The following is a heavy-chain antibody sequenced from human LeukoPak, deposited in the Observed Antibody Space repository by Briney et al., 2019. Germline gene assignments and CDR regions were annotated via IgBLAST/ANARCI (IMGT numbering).Heavy chain of an antibody. CDR1: GGSISSGSYY. J-gene: IGHJ5*02. D-gene: IGHD6-6*01. V-gene: IGHV4-61*02. CDR3: ARDSSSFRWFDP. Sequence: SETLSLTCTVSGGSISSGSYYWSWIRQPAGKGLEWIGRIYTSGSTNYNPSLKSRVTISVDTSKNQFSLKLSSVTAADTAVYYCARDSSSFRWFDPWGQGTPVTVSS. CDR2: IYTSGST.